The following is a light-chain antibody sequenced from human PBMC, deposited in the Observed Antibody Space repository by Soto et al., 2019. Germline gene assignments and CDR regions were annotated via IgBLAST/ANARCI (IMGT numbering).Light chain of an antibody. CDR1: QSVSSSY. CDR3: QQYGSSRT. V-gene: IGKV3-20*01. J-gene: IGKJ1*01. CDR2: GAS. Sequence: EIVLTQSPGTLSLYPGERATLSCRASQSVSSSYLAWYQQKPGQAPRLLIYGASSRATGIPDRFSGSGSGTDFTLTISRLEPEDFAVYYCQQYGSSRTFGQGTKV.